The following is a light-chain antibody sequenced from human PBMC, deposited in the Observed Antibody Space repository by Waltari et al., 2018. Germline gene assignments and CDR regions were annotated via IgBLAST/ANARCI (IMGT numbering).Light chain of an antibody. J-gene: IGLJ2*01. CDR2: RDF. CDR3: QIWDLTSAV. CDR1: NIGSKI. V-gene: IGLV3-9*01. Sequence: SFELTQPLSVSVAPGQTASISCGGKNIGSKIFHWYQQKPGEAPAVVISRDFKRPSGIPERFSGSNSGDTATLTISRAQAGDEADYYCQIWDLTSAVFGGGTKLTVL.